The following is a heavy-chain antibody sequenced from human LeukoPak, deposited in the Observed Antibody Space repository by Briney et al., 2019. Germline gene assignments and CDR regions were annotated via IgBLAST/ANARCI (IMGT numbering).Heavy chain of an antibody. CDR3: AKEPKQWLGAFEI. CDR1: GFTFSNFA. Sequence: PGRSLRLSCAASGFTFSNFAMHWVRQAPGEGPEWVALIWYDGTKSFYADSVQGRFTISRYNSRNTLSLQMNSLRGDDTAVYYCAKEPKQWLGAFEIWGQGVLVTVSS. J-gene: IGHJ3*02. CDR2: IWYDGTKS. V-gene: IGHV3-33*06. D-gene: IGHD6-19*01.